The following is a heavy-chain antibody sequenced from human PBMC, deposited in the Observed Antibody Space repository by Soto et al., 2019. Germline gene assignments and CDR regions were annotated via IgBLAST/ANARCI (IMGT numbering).Heavy chain of an antibody. V-gene: IGHV4-59*08. J-gene: IGHJ5*02. D-gene: IGHD5-12*01. CDR2: VYNSGST. Sequence: SETLSLTCTVSGGSISSNYWTWIRQPPGKGLEWIGYVYNSGSTNYNPSLKSRVTISVDTSKNQFSLKLSSVTAADTAVYYCARGRGIVATIDWFDPWGQGTLVTVSS. CDR3: ARGRGIVATIDWFDP. CDR1: GGSISSNY.